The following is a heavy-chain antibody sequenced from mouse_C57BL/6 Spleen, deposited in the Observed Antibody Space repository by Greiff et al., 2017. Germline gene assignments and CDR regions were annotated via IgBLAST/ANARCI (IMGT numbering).Heavy chain of an antibody. V-gene: IGHV1-81*01. Sequence: VQGVESGAELARPGASVKLSCKASGYTFTSYGISWVKQRTGQGLEWIGEIYPRSGNTYYNEKFKGKATLTADKSSSTAYMELRSLTSEDSAVYFCARRGSTAFDYWGQGTTLTVSS. CDR2: IYPRSGNT. J-gene: IGHJ2*01. D-gene: IGHD1-2*01. CDR3: ARRGSTAFDY. CDR1: GYTFTSYG.